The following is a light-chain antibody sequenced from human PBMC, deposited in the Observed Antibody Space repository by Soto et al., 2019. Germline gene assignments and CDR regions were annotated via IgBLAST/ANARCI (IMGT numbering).Light chain of an antibody. J-gene: IGKJ3*01. CDR2: GGS. Sequence: EIVLTQSPGTLSLSPGERATLSCRASQSLVSNYLVWYKQKPGQAPRLVLYGGSLRASGIPDRFSGSGSGTDFTLTITRVEPEDFAVCYCQIYGSPFTFGPGTKVDIK. CDR3: QIYGSPFT. CDR1: QSLVSNY. V-gene: IGKV3-20*01.